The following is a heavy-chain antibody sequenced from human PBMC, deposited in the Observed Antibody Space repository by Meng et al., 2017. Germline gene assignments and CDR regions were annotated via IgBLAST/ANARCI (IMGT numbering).Heavy chain of an antibody. CDR3: ANGLRAAAAANTNDY. D-gene: IGHD6-13*01. Sequence: GESLKISCAASGFTFSSYEMNWVRQAPGQGLEWVSYISSSSSTIYYADSVKGRFTISKDNAKNSLYLQMNSLRAEDTAVYYCANGLRAAAAANTNDYWGQGTLVTVSS. CDR2: ISSSSSTI. V-gene: IGHV3-48*03. J-gene: IGHJ4*02. CDR1: GFTFSSYE.